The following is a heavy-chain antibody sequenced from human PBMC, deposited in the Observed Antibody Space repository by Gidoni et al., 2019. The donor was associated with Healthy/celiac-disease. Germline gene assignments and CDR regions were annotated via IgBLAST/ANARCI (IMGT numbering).Heavy chain of an antibody. D-gene: IGHD2-2*01. CDR1: GGSFSGYY. J-gene: IGHJ4*02. Sequence: QLQLQQWAAGLLKPSETLSLTCAVYGGSFSGYYWSWIRQPPGKGLEWIGEINHSGSTNYNPSLKSRVTISVDTSKNQFSLKLSSVTAADTAVYYCARVSTHRSRGDYWGQGTLVTVSS. V-gene: IGHV4-34*01. CDR3: ARVSTHRSRGDY. CDR2: INHSGST.